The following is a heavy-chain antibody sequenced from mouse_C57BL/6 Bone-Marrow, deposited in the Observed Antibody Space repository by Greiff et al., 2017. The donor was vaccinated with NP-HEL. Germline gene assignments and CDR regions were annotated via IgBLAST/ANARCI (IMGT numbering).Heavy chain of an antibody. J-gene: IGHJ4*01. V-gene: IGHV3-6*01. CDR3: AGYDGYYDYAMDY. D-gene: IGHD2-3*01. CDR2: ISYDGSN. CDR1: GYSITSGYY. Sequence: EVQLQQSGPGLVKPSQSLSLTCSVTGYSITSGYYWNWIRQFPGNKLEWMGYISYDGSNNYNPSLKNRISITRDTSKNQFFLKLNSVTTEDTATYYCAGYDGYYDYAMDYWGQGTSVTVSS.